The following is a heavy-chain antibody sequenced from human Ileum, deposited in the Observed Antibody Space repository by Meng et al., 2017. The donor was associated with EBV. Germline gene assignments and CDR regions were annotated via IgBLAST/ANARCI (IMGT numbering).Heavy chain of an antibody. CDR2: IYHSGST. CDR1: GDSISSNNW. V-gene: IGHV4-4*02. Sequence: QVKLQESGPGLVKPSGTLSLTCAVSGDSISSNNWLSWVRQPPGKGLEWIGEIYHSGSTNYNPSFKSRVTMSVDKSKNQISLNLSSVTAADTAVYYCASGRDYAWHSWGRGTLVTVSS. D-gene: IGHD4-17*01. CDR3: ASGRDYAWHS. J-gene: IGHJ4*02.